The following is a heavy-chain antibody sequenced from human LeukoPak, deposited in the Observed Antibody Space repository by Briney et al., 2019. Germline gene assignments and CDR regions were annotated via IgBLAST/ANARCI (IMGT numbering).Heavy chain of an antibody. J-gene: IGHJ4*02. Sequence: QTGGSLRLSCAASGFTFSSYAMSWVRQAPGKGLEWVSAISGSGGSTYYADSVKGRFTISRDDAKNSLYLQMDSLRAEDTAVYYCARDYGGPHYFDYWGQGTLVTVSS. V-gene: IGHV3-23*01. CDR1: GFTFSSYA. CDR3: ARDYGGPHYFDY. D-gene: IGHD2-15*01. CDR2: ISGSGGST.